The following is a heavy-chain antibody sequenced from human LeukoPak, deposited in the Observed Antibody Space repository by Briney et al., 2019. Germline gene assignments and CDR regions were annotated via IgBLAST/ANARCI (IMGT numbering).Heavy chain of an antibody. CDR3: ASAAAGTSYYYYGLDV. CDR2: IYSGGST. D-gene: IGHD6-13*01. CDR1: GFTVSSNY. V-gene: IGHV3-53*01. Sequence: GGSLRLSCAASGFTVSSNYMSWVRQAPGKGLESVSIIYSGGSTYYADSVKGRFTISRDNSKNTLFLQLNSLRAEDTAVYFCASAAAGTSYYYYGLDVWGQGTTVTVSS. J-gene: IGHJ6*02.